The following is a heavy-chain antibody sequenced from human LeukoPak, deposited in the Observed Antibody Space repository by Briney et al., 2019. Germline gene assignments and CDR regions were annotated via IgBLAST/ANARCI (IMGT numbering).Heavy chain of an antibody. Sequence: PSETLSLTCAVYGGSFSGYYWSWIRQPPGKGLEWIGEINHSGSTNYNPSLKSRVTISVDTSKNQFSLKLSSVTAADTAVYYCARVGYYDSSGYYAYLQHWGQGTLVTVSS. J-gene: IGHJ1*01. CDR1: GGSFSGYY. CDR2: INHSGST. CDR3: ARVGYYDSSGYYAYLQH. V-gene: IGHV4-34*01. D-gene: IGHD3-22*01.